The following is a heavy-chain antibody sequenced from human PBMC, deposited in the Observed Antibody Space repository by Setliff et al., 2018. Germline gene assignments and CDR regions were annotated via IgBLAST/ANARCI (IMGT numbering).Heavy chain of an antibody. CDR3: ARDVFPYHYVGAFDT. CDR1: GYTFTSHY. V-gene: IGHV1-46*01. CDR2: INPSSGRT. J-gene: IGHJ3*02. Sequence: GASVKVSCKASGYTFTSHYMHWVRQAPGLGLEWMGTINPSSGRTSYAQKFQGRVTMTRDTSTSTVYMDMSSLRSEDTAVYYCARDVFPYHYVGAFDTWGQGTMVTVSS. D-gene: IGHD3-10*02.